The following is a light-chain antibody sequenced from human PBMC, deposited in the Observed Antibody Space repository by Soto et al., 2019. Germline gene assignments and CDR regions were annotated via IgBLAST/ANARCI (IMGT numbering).Light chain of an antibody. CDR3: RSYDNSLSGSKV. V-gene: IGLV1-40*01. Sequence: QSVLTQPPSVSGAPGQRVTISCTGTSSNIGAGYDVHWYQQLPGTAPKLLIYGNNNRPSGVPDRFSGSKSGTSASLAISGLQAEDEADYYCRSYDNSLSGSKVFGSGTKVTVL. CDR1: SSNIGAGYD. J-gene: IGLJ1*01. CDR2: GNN.